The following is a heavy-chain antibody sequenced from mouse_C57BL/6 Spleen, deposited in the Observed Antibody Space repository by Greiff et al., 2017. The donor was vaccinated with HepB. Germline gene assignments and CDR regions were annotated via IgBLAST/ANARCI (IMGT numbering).Heavy chain of an antibody. CDR2: INPGSGGT. CDR3: ARSYGNYFDY. CDR1: GYAFTNYL. Sequence: QVQLQQSGAELVRPGTSVKVSCKASGYAFTNYLIEWVKQRPGQGLEWIGVINPGSGGTNYNEKFKGKATLTADKSSSTAYMQLSSLTSEDSAVYFCARSYGNYFDYWGQGTTLIVSS. D-gene: IGHD2-1*01. V-gene: IGHV1-54*01. J-gene: IGHJ2*01.